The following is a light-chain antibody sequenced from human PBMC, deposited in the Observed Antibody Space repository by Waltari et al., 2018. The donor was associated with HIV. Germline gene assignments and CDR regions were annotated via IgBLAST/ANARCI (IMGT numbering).Light chain of an antibody. CDR3: SSYAGSNKCGV. J-gene: IGLJ2*01. CDR1: SSDVGGYNY. V-gene: IGLV2-8*01. Sequence: QSALTQPPSASGSPGQSVTISCTGTSSDVGGYNYVSWYQQHPGKAPKLMIYEVSKRPAGVRDRFCGAESGNTAALTVSGLQAEDEADYYCSSYAGSNKCGVFGGGTKLTVL. CDR2: EVS.